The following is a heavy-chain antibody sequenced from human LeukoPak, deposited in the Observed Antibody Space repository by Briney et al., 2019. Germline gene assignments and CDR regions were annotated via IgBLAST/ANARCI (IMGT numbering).Heavy chain of an antibody. CDR1: GYTVTGYY. D-gene: IGHD2-21*02. CDR2: INFNSGGT. J-gene: IGHJ4*02. Sequence: GASVTVSCKASGYTVTGYYMHWVRQAPGQGREGMGWINFNSGGTNYAQRFQGRVTMTRDTSISTAYMELSRLSSDDTAIYYCARYSYCGGDCYTFDYWGQGTLVTVSS. V-gene: IGHV1-2*02. CDR3: ARYSYCGGDCYTFDY.